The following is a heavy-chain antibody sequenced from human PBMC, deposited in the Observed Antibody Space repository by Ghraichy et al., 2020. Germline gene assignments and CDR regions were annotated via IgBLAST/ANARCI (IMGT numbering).Heavy chain of an antibody. CDR3: ARRSLHRYSGSYYFDF. D-gene: IGHD1-26*01. CDR1: GGSISSSIDY. CDR2: IFYSGTI. Sequence: TLSLTCTVSGGSISSSIDYWGWIRQAPGKGLEWIGSIFYSGTIHYNPSLKSRVTMSVDSSKNQFSLRLSSVTATDTAVYYCARRSLHRYSGSYYFDFWGQGTLVTVSS. J-gene: IGHJ4*02. V-gene: IGHV4-39*01.